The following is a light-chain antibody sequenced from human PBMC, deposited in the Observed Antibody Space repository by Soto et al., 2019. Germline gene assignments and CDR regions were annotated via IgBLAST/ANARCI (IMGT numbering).Light chain of an antibody. Sequence: QSVLTQPPSASGTPGQRVIIPCSGTSSNIGSNYVYWYQQLPGTAPKLLIYRNNQRPSGVPDRFSGSKSGTSASLAISGLRSEDEADYYCATWDDSLSGVLFGGGTKLTVL. V-gene: IGLV1-47*01. CDR2: RNN. CDR3: ATWDDSLSGVL. CDR1: SSNIGSNY. J-gene: IGLJ2*01.